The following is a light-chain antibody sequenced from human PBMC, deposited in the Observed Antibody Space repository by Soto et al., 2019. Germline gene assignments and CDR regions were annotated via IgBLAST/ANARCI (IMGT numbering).Light chain of an antibody. Sequence: DIQLTQSPSSLSASVGSRVTITCRASQSITSYLNWYQQKPGKAPKLLIYAASTLQSGVPSRFSGSGSGTDFTITISSLQPEDFTVYFCQQSYTTPRTFGQGTKVEMK. CDR2: AAS. CDR3: QQSYTTPRT. CDR1: QSITSY. J-gene: IGKJ1*01. V-gene: IGKV1-39*01.